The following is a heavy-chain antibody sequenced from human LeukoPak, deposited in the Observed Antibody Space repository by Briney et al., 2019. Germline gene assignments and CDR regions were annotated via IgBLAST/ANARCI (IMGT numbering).Heavy chain of an antibody. CDR2: INPNSGGT. CDR3: ARVHYYEMLVWFDP. Sequence: ASVKVSCKASGYTFTGYYMHWVRQAPGQGLEWTGWINPNSGGTNYAQKFQGRVTMTRDTSISTAYMELSRLRSDDTAVYYCARVHYYEMLVWFDPWGQGTLVTVSS. J-gene: IGHJ5*02. V-gene: IGHV1-2*02. D-gene: IGHD3-22*01. CDR1: GYTFTGYY.